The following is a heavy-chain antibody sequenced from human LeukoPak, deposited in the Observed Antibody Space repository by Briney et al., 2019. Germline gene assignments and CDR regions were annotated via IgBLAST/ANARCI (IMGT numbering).Heavy chain of an antibody. V-gene: IGHV4-59*08. CDR2: IYYSGST. Sequence: SETLSLTCTVSGGSISSYYWSWIRQPPVKGLEWIGYIYYSGSTNYNPSLKSRVTISVDTSKNQFSLKLSSVTAADTAVYYCAIVLSGSYFYWGQGTLVTVSS. D-gene: IGHD1-26*01. CDR1: GGSISSYY. CDR3: AIVLSGSYFY. J-gene: IGHJ4*02.